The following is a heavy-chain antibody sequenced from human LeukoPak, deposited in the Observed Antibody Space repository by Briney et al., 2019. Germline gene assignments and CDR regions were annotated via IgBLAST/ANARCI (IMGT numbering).Heavy chain of an antibody. CDR3: ARDFRPSSPYFLDY. J-gene: IGHJ4*02. CDR1: GFTLWDYT. CDR2: TSSGVVIK. Sequence: GGSLRLSCTPSGFTLWDYTLHCVRGAPGKGVGWVADTSSGVVIKLYRHSVQGRFIISRDSHKNTLYLHMNNLRVEDTAVYYCARDFRPSSPYFLDYWGKGTLVTVSS. V-gene: IGHV3-30-3*01. D-gene: IGHD2-2*01.